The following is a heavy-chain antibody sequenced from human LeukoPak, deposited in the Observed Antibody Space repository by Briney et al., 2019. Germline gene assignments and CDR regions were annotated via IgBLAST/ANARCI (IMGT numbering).Heavy chain of an antibody. CDR1: GGSFSGYY. CDR2: IYYSGST. J-gene: IGHJ5*02. CDR3: ARGLYSSGYNWFDP. Sequence: SETLSLTCAVYGGSFSGYYWSWIRQHPGKGLEWIGYIYYSGSTYYNPSLKSRVTISVDTSKNQFSLKLSSVTAADTAVYYCARGLYSSGYNWFDPWGQGTLVTVSS. V-gene: IGHV4-31*11. D-gene: IGHD6-19*01.